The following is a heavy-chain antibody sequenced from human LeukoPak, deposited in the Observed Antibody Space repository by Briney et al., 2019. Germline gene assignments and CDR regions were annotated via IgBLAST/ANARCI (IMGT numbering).Heavy chain of an antibody. CDR2: TYSPGTT. CDR1: GASVSSLH. CDR3: TKGYYEPFDS. V-gene: IGHV4-59*02. J-gene: IGHJ4*02. D-gene: IGHD3-16*01. Sequence: PSETLSLTCSVSGASVSSLHWNWIRQSPGKGLEWIGNTYSPGTTKYNPSLKSRVTLSLDTSKNQFSLRLTSVTAADTAVYFCTKGYYEPFDSWGQGILVTVSS.